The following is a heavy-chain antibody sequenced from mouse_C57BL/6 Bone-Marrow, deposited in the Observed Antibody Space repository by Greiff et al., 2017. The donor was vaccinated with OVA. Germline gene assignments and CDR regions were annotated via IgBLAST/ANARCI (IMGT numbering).Heavy chain of an antibody. CDR2: INPNNGGT. CDR1: GYTFTDYY. CDR3: ARDRLRPYAMDY. Sequence: EVQLQQSGPELVKPGASVKISCKASGYTFTDYYMNWVKQSHGKSLEWIGDINPNNGGTSYNQKFKGKATLTVDKSSSTAYMELRSLTSEDSAVYYCARDRLRPYAMDYWGQGTSVTVSS. J-gene: IGHJ4*01. D-gene: IGHD2-4*01. V-gene: IGHV1-26*01.